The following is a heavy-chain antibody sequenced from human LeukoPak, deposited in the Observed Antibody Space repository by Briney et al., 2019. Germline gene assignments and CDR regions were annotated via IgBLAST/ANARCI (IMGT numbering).Heavy chain of an antibody. J-gene: IGHJ5*02. D-gene: IGHD2-2*01. CDR3: ARGRYGSSTSCYAGGGVDWFDP. CDR1: GYTFTGYY. CDR2: INPNSGGT. Sequence: GASVKVSCKASGYTFTGYYMHWVRQAPGQGLEWMGWINPNSGGTNYAQKFQGRVTMTRDTSISTAYMELSRLRSDDTAVYYCARGRYGSSTSCYAGGGVDWFDPWGQGTLVTVSS. V-gene: IGHV1-2*02.